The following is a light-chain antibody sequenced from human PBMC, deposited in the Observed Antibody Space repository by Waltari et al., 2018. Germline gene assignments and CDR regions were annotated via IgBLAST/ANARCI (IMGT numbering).Light chain of an antibody. CDR3: MQATHRPWT. CDR2: MFS. J-gene: IGKJ1*01. CDR1: QSLAHSDGNTY. Sequence: DVVLTQSPLSLPVTLGQPASISCRSSQSLAHSDGNTYLNWFQQRPGQSPRRIIYMFSSRDSGVPDRVSGSGSGTDSTLKISRVEAEDVGVYFCMQATHRPWTFGQGTKVEIK. V-gene: IGKV2-30*02.